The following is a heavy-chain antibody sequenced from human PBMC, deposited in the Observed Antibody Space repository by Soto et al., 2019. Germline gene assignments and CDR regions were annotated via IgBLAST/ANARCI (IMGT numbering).Heavy chain of an antibody. CDR3: AKDSSRGWSDFDY. J-gene: IGHJ4*02. D-gene: IGHD6-19*01. CDR2: IDGRGGST. Sequence: QDPGKGLEWVSGIDGRGGSTDNADSVKGLFLISRDNSNNTLHLQMDIRRTKDTAVYYCAKDSSRGWSDFDYWGQGTLVTVSS. V-gene: IGHV3-23*01.